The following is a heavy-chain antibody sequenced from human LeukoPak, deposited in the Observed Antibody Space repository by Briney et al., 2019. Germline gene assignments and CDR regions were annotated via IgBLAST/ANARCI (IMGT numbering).Heavy chain of an antibody. J-gene: IGHJ4*02. CDR3: AKYDYSNYVGYYDH. Sequence: TGRSLRLSCAASGFTFSSYGMHWVRQAPGKGLEWVAVISYDGSNKYYADSVKGRFTISRDNSKNTLYLQMNSLRAEDTAFYYCAKYDYSNYVGYYDHWGQGTLVTVSS. V-gene: IGHV3-33*05. CDR1: GFTFSSYG. D-gene: IGHD4-11*01. CDR2: ISYDGSNK.